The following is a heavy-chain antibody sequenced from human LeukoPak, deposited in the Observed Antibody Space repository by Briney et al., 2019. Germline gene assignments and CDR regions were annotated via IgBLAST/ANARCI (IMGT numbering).Heavy chain of an antibody. CDR2: IYYTGTT. CDR1: GGSISSSDYY. Sequence: SETLSLTCTVSGGSISSSDYYWGWVRQPPGKGLEWIGTIYYTGTTYYNPSLKSRVTISIDTSKNQFSLKLTSVTAADTAVYYCARADRSYQAKYYFDYWGQGTLVTVSS. D-gene: IGHD1-26*01. J-gene: IGHJ4*02. CDR3: ARADRSYQAKYYFDY. V-gene: IGHV4-39*07.